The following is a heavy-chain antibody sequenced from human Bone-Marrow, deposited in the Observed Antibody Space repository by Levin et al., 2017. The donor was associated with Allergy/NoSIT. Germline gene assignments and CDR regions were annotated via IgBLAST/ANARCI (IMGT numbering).Heavy chain of an antibody. V-gene: IGHV6-1*01. D-gene: IGHD6-19*01. CDR2: TYYRSKWYH. Sequence: SQTLSLTCAVSGDSVSSNDAAWNWIRQSPSRGLEWLGRTYYRSKWYHDYAASVKSRMSINPDTSKNQFSLQLNSVTPEDTAVYHCARAPMAVPGTWYFDHWGQGVPVTVSS. J-gene: IGHJ4*02. CDR3: ARAPMAVPGTWYFDH. CDR1: GDSVSSNDAA.